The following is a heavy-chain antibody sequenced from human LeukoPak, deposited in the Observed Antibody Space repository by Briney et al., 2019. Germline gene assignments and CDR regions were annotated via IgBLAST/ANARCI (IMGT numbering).Heavy chain of an antibody. CDR3: ASGRDQLTYFQY. V-gene: IGHV4-59*01. CDR2: IYYRST. J-gene: IGHJ1*01. D-gene: IGHD4/OR15-4a*01. CDR1: GGSISSYY. Sequence: APLSLTSTVSGGSISSYYWRWIRTPPGKGPEWIGYIYYRSTNYNPSLKSRVTMSVDTSKNQFSLKVTSVTPADTAVYYCASGRDQLTYFQYWGQGTLATVSS.